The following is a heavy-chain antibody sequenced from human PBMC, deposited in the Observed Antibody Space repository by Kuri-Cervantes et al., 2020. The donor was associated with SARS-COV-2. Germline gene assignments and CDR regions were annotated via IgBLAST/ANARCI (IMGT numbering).Heavy chain of an antibody. Sequence: GESLKISCAASGFTFSSYAMHWVRQAPGKGLEWVAVISYDGSNKYYADSVKGRFTISRDNSKNTLYLQMNSLRAEDTAVYYCARDELELHDDAFDIGGQGTMVTVSS. CDR2: ISYDGSNK. D-gene: IGHD1-7*01. V-gene: IGHV3-30-3*01. CDR3: ARDELELHDDAFDI. J-gene: IGHJ3*02. CDR1: GFTFSSYA.